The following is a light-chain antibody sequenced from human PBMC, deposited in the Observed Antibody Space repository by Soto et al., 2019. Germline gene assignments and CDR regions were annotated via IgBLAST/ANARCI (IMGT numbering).Light chain of an antibody. V-gene: IGKV3-11*01. J-gene: IGKJ4*01. CDR2: DAS. Sequence: EIVMTQSPATLSVSPGERATLSCRASQSVSSYLAWYQQKPGQAPRLLIYDASNRATGIPARFSGSGSGTDFSLTISSLEPEDLAVYYCQQRSTWPLTFGGGTKVDIK. CDR1: QSVSSY. CDR3: QQRSTWPLT.